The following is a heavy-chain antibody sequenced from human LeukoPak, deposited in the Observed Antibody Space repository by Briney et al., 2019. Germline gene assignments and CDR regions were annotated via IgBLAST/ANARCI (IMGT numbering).Heavy chain of an antibody. D-gene: IGHD6-19*01. CDR3: ARDSYSSGWGGGWFDP. Sequence: GASVKVSCKASGYTFTSYGISWGRQPQEQGLGWRGGSTAYNGNTNSAQTLQGRVTMTTDTSTSTAYMELRSLRSDDTAVYYCARDSYSSGWGGGWFDPWGQGTLVTVSS. CDR2: STAYNGNT. CDR1: GYTFTSYG. J-gene: IGHJ5*02. V-gene: IGHV1-18*01.